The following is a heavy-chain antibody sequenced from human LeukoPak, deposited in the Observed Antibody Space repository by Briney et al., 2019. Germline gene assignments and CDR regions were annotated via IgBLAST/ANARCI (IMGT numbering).Heavy chain of an antibody. CDR1: GGSISSSSYY. V-gene: IGHV4-39*01. CDR2: IYYSGST. Sequence: SETLSLTCTVSGGSISSSSYYWGWIRQPPGKGLEWIGSIYYSGSTYYNPSLKSRVTISVDTSKNQFSLKLSSVTAADTAVYYCARQSDDYVWGSYRSPLYYFDYWGQGTLVTVSS. CDR3: ARQSDDYVWGSYRSPLYYFDY. J-gene: IGHJ4*02. D-gene: IGHD3-16*02.